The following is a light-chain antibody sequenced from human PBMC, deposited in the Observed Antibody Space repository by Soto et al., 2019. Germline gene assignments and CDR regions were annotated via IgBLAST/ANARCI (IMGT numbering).Light chain of an antibody. CDR3: AAWDVSLNGRV. Sequence: QSVLTQPPSASGTPGQRVTISCSGSSSNIESKSVNWYQQFPGTAPKLLINGNDQRPSVVPDRFSGSKSGTSASLAISGLQSEDEADYYCAAWDVSLNGRVFGGGTKLTVL. CDR1: SSNIESKS. J-gene: IGLJ3*02. V-gene: IGLV1-44*01. CDR2: GND.